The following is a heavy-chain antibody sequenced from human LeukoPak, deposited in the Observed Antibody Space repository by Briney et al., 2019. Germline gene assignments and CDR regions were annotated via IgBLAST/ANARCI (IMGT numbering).Heavy chain of an antibody. V-gene: IGHV4-4*07. CDR3: ASYTSSGSYFDY. CDR1: GGAISGYY. Sequence: SETLSLTCTVSGGAISGYYCSGIRQPAGKGLEWIGRIYTSGSTYYNPSLESRVTISVDNSQNQFSLKLSSVTAADTAVYYCASYTSSGSYFDYWGQGTLVTVSS. D-gene: IGHD1-26*01. CDR2: IYTSGST. J-gene: IGHJ4*02.